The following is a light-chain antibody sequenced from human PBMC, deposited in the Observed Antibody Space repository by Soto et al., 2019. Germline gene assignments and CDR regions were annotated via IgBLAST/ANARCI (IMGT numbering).Light chain of an antibody. V-gene: IGKV1-39*01. J-gene: IGKJ4*01. CDR3: QQSYSTPLT. Sequence: DIQMTQSPSSLSASVGDRVTITCRASQSISSYLNWYQQKPGKPPKLLIYTASGLQGGVPSRFSGSGSGTDFTLTISSLQPEDFATYYCQQSYSTPLTFGGGTKVEIK. CDR2: TAS. CDR1: QSISSY.